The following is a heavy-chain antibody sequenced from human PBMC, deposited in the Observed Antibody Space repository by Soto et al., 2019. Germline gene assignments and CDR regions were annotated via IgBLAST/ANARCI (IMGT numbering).Heavy chain of an antibody. J-gene: IGHJ4*02. CDR1: GFTFSNYA. V-gene: IGHV3-23*01. CDR2: ISASGRDT. D-gene: IGHD6-19*01. Sequence: EVQLLESGGDLAQPGGSLRLSCSASGFTFSNYAMSWVRQAPGKGLEWVSGISASGRDTYYADSVKDRFTISRDNSKNTVYLQVNSLRADDTAIYYCAKGKSSGWSYFDYWGQVTPVTVSS. CDR3: AKGKSSGWSYFDY.